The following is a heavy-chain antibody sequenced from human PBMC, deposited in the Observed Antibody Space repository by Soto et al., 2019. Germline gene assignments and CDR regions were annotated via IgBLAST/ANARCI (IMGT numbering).Heavy chain of an antibody. CDR1: GYTFTSYG. D-gene: IGHD3-16*01. CDR2: MNPNSGNT. Sequence: ASVKVSCKASGYTFTSYGINWVRQATGQGFEWMGWMNPNSGNTGYAQKFQGRVTMTRNTSISTAYMEVSSLRSEDTAVYYCARATKGTIMASDYWGQGTLVTVSS. J-gene: IGHJ4*01. CDR3: ARATKGTIMASDY. V-gene: IGHV1-8*02.